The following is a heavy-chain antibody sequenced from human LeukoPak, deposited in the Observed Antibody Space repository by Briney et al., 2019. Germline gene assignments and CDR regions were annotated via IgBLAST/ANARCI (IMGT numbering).Heavy chain of an antibody. CDR1: GYSFTTYW. CDR3: ARELAHDDFDI. V-gene: IGHV5-51*01. J-gene: IGHJ3*02. D-gene: IGHD5-24*01. Sequence: NHGESLEISCKASGYSFTTYWIGWVRQMPGKGLEWMGIIYPADSTAHYSPSFQGQVTISVDKSISTAYLQWSSLKASDTAMYYCARELAHDDFDIWGQGTMVTVCS. CDR2: IYPADSTA.